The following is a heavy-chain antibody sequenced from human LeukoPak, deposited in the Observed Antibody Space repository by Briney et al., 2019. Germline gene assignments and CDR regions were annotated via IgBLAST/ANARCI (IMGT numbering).Heavy chain of an antibody. CDR1: GFTVSSYE. J-gene: IGHJ4*02. CDR2: ISSSGTTI. V-gene: IGHV3-48*03. Sequence: GGSLRLSCAASGFTVSSYEMNCVRQAPGKGLEWVSYISSSGTTISYAQSVKGRFTITRDNAQNSLTLHMNTLRADDTAVYYCAKNGGTHFDHWGQGTLVTVSS. CDR3: AKNGGTHFDH. D-gene: IGHD2-8*01.